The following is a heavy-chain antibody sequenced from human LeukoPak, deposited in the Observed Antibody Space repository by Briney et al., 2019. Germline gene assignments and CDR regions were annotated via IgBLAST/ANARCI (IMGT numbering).Heavy chain of an antibody. V-gene: IGHV3-30-3*01. D-gene: IGHD6-19*01. CDR2: ISNDETNK. J-gene: IGHJ6*02. CDR1: RFTFNGYT. Sequence: SGGSLRLSCAASRFTFNGYTWHWVRQAPVKGLEWVAVISNDETNKYYADSVKGRFTISRDNSKNTLYLQMNSLRPEDTAVYYCARDSGRYISGQGPYYYHGMDVWGQGTTVTVSS. CDR3: ARDSGRYISGQGPYYYHGMDV.